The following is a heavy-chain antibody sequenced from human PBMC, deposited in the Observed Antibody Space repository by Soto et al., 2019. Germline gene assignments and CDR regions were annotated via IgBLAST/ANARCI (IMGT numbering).Heavy chain of an antibody. CDR2: IRWNRGSI. Sequence: EVQLVESGGGLVQPGRSLRLSCAASGFTIDAYARHWVRQATGKGLEWVSGIRWNRGSIGYADSVKGRFTISRDKAKNSLYLQINSLGAEDTALYYCAKDRALGYCSSTSCYAGTFDYWGQGTLGTVSS. V-gene: IGHV3-9*01. J-gene: IGHJ4*02. CDR1: GFTIDAYA. CDR3: AKDRALGYCSSTSCYAGTFDY. D-gene: IGHD2-2*01.